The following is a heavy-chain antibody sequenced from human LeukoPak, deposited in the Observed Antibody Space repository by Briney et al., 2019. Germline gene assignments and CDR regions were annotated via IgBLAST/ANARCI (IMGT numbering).Heavy chain of an antibody. CDR3: AREFADLNKAFDF. V-gene: IGHV1-2*02. CDR1: GYTFTGCL. Sequence: ASVKVSCKASGYTFTGCLMHWMRQAPGQGLEWVGCINPNSGGTKYASKFQGRVTMTRDTSTSTAYMDLSSLRSDDTAVYYCAREFADLNKAFDFWGQGTLVTVSS. CDR2: INPNSGGT. J-gene: IGHJ4*02.